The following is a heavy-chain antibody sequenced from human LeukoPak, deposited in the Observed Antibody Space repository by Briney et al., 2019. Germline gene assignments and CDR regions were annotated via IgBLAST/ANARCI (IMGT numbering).Heavy chain of an antibody. Sequence: GGSLRLSCVVSGFTFTNYVVHWVRQAPGKGLEWVTLVSSDGGIKYYADSVKGRFSVSRDISKNTLYLQMNSLRVDDTAVYYCARDSETTPIHVLGYWGQGTLVTVSS. V-gene: IGHV3-30-3*01. CDR2: VSSDGGIK. J-gene: IGHJ4*02. CDR1: GFTFTNYV. D-gene: IGHD2-15*01. CDR3: ARDSETTPIHVLGY.